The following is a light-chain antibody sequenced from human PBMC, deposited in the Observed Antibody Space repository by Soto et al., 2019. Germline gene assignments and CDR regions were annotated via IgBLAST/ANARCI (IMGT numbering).Light chain of an antibody. Sequence: QSALTQPRSVSGSPGQSVTISCTGTSSDVGDYNYVSWYQQYPGKAPKVMIYDVKTRPSGVPDRFSGSKSGNTASLTISGLQAEDEADYYCCSYAGSYTFVFGTGTKVTVL. CDR1: SSDVGDYNY. CDR3: CSYAGSYTFV. CDR2: DVK. V-gene: IGLV2-11*01. J-gene: IGLJ1*01.